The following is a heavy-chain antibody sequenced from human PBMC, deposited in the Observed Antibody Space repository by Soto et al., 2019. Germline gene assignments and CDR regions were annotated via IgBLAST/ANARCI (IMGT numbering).Heavy chain of an antibody. CDR2: ISGTGDSS. Sequence: EVQLLESGGDLVQPGGSLRLSCAASGFTFGSYAMSWVRQAPGKGLEWVSLISGTGDSSEYANSVKGRFTISRDYSKTTVFLQMNSLRAEDTAVYFCAKDNGNYGSGSFSHWGQGTLVTVSS. J-gene: IGHJ4*02. V-gene: IGHV3-23*01. CDR1: GFTFGSYA. D-gene: IGHD3-10*01. CDR3: AKDNGNYGSGSFSH.